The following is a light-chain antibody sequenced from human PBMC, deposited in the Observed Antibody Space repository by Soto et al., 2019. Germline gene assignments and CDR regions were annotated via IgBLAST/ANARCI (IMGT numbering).Light chain of an antibody. CDR3: TVYAGSNKVV. CDR2: EVS. J-gene: IGLJ2*01. Sequence: QSALTQPPSASGSPGQSVTISCTGTSSDVGGYNYVSWYQQHPGKAPKLMIYEVSKRPSGVPDRFSGSKSGNTASLTVSGLQAEDEADNYCTVYAGSNKVVFGGGTKLTAL. CDR1: SSDVGGYNY. V-gene: IGLV2-8*01.